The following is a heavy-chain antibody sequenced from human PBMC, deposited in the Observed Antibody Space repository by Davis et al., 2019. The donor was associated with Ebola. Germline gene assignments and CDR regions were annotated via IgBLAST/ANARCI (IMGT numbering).Heavy chain of an antibody. V-gene: IGHV4-34*01. CDR2: INHSGST. CDR3: AKDATTVTMSPQFDY. Sequence: SETLSLTCAVYGGSFSGFFWSWIRQPPGKGLEWIGEINHSGSTNYNPSLKSRVTISVDTSKNQFSLKLRSVTAADTAVYYCAKDATTVTMSPQFDYWGQGTLVTVSS. D-gene: IGHD4-17*01. J-gene: IGHJ4*02. CDR1: GGSFSGFF.